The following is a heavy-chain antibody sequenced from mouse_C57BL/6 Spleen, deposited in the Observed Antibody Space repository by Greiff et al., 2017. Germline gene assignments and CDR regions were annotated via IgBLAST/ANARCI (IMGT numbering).Heavy chain of an antibody. Sequence: QVQLQQSGPELVKPGASVKISCKASGYAFSSSWMNWVKQRPGKGLEWIGRIYPGDGDTNYNGKFKGKATLTADKSSSTAYMQLSSLTSEDSAVXFCARSTYYGSSGYAMDYWGQGTSVTVSS. CDR2: IYPGDGDT. V-gene: IGHV1-82*01. CDR3: ARSTYYGSSGYAMDY. CDR1: GYAFSSSW. J-gene: IGHJ4*01. D-gene: IGHD1-1*01.